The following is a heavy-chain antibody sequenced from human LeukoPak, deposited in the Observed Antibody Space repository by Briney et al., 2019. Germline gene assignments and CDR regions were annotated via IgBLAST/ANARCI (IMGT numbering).Heavy chain of an antibody. CDR1: GGSFSGYY. V-gene: IGHV4-34*01. CDR2: INHSGST. CDR3: ARGPRRLWYDY. Sequence: KPSETLSLTCAVYGGSFSGYYWSWIRQPPGKGLEWIGEINHSGSTNYNLSLKSRVTISVDTSKNQFSLKLSSVTAADTAVYYCARGPRRLWYDYWGQGTLVTVSS. D-gene: IGHD5-18*01. J-gene: IGHJ4*02.